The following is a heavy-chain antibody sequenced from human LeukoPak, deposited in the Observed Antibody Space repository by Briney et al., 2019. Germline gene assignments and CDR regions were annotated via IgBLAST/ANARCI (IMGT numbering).Heavy chain of an antibody. CDR3: ARRGHYYDTSGYYYFDY. Sequence: PSETLSRNCTVSGGSISSYYWGWIRQPPGKGLEWIGSIYYRGSTNDNPSLKSRVTISVDTSKNQFSLKLTSVTAADTAVYYCARRGHYYDTSGYYYFDYWGQGTLVTVSS. J-gene: IGHJ4*02. V-gene: IGHV4-39*01. CDR1: GGSISSYY. D-gene: IGHD3-22*01. CDR2: IYYRGST.